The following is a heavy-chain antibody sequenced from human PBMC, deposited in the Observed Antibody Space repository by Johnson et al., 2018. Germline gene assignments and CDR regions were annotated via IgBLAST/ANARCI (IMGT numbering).Heavy chain of an antibody. CDR1: GFTFSSYA. J-gene: IGHJ3*02. CDR3: ARESSGVFDI. CDR2: ISYDGSNK. Sequence: QVQLVESGGGVVQPGRSLRLSCAASGFTFSSYAMHWVRQAPGKGLAWVAIISYDGSNKYYADSVKGRFTISRDNSKNTLYLQMNSLRAEDTAVYYCARESSGVFDIWGQGTMVTVSS. D-gene: IGHD3-10*01. V-gene: IGHV3-30-3*01.